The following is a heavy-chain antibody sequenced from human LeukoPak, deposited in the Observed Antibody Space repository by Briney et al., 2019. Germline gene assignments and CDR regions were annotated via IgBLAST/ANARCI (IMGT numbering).Heavy chain of an antibody. J-gene: IGHJ3*02. CDR3: ARLDYDILTGYTAYAFDI. CDR2: IKQDGSEK. D-gene: IGHD3-9*01. Sequence: PGGTLRLSCAASGFTFSSYWMSWVRQAPGKGLEWVANIKQDGSEKYYVDSVKGRFTISRDNAKNSLYLQMNSLRAEDTAVYYCARLDYDILTGYTAYAFDIWGQGTMVTVSS. CDR1: GFTFSSYW. V-gene: IGHV3-7*01.